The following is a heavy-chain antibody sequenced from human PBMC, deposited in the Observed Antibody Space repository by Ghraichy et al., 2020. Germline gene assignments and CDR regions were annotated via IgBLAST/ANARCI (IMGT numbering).Heavy chain of an antibody. D-gene: IGHD3-10*01. CDR2: IRYDGSNK. Sequence: GGSLRLSCAASGFTFSSYGMHWVRQAPGKGLEWVAFIRYDGSNKYYADSVKGRFTISRDNSKNTLYLQMNSLRAEDTAVYYCAKGPFGELFLTSFDYWGQGTLVTVSS. V-gene: IGHV3-30*02. CDR1: GFTFSSYG. CDR3: AKGPFGELFLTSFDY. J-gene: IGHJ4*02.